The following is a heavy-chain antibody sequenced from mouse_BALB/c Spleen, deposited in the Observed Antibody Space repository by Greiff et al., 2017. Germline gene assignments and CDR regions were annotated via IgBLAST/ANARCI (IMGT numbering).Heavy chain of an antibody. CDR2: ISSGGST. CDR1: GFTFSSYA. D-gene: IGHD2-1*01. J-gene: IGHJ4*01. Sequence: EVKVEESGGGLVKPGGSLKLSCAASGFTFSSYAMSWVRQTPEKRLEWVASISSGGSTYYPDSVKGRFTISRDNARNILYLQMSSLRSEDTAMYYCAKFYGNFYAMDYWGQGTSVTVSS. CDR3: AKFYGNFYAMDY. V-gene: IGHV5-6-5*01.